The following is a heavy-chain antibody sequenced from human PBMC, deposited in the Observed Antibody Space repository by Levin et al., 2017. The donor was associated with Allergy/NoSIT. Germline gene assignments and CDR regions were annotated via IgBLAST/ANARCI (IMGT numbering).Heavy chain of an antibody. J-gene: IGHJ4*02. CDR3: AKSPRLNFDWGPTNLDY. Sequence: GESLKISCAASGFTFSSYAMSWVRQAPGKGLEWVSAISGSGGSTYYADSVKGRFTISRDNSKNTLYLQMNSLRAEDTAVYYCAKSPRLNFDWGPTNLDYWGQGTLVTVSS. CDR2: ISGSGGST. V-gene: IGHV3-23*01. CDR1: GFTFSSYA. D-gene: IGHD3-9*01.